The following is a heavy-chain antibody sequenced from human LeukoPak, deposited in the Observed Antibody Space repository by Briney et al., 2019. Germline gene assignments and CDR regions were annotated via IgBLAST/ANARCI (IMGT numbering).Heavy chain of an antibody. D-gene: IGHD7-27*01. CDR3: ARDRGTGGPFDY. J-gene: IGHJ4*02. Sequence: SETLSLTCTVSGGSISSYYWSWIRQPPGKGLEWIGYIYYSGSTNYNPSLKSRVTISVETSKNQFSLKLSSVTAADTAVHYCARDRGTGGPFDYWGQGTLVTVSS. CDR1: GGSISSYY. V-gene: IGHV4-59*01. CDR2: IYYSGST.